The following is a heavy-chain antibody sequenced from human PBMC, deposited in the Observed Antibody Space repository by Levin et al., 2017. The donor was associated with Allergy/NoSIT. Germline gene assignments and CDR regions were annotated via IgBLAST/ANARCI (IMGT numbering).Heavy chain of an antibody. V-gene: IGHV3-66*01. CDR1: GFTVSSHY. Sequence: GESLKISCAASGFTVSSHYMSWVRQAPGKGLEWVSVIYSGGSTYYADSVKGRFTISRDNSKNTLYLQMNSLRAEDTAVYYCARDARLAYCGGDCYSDYWGQGTLVTVSS. CDR2: IYSGGST. D-gene: IGHD2-21*02. CDR3: ARDARLAYCGGDCYSDY. J-gene: IGHJ4*02.